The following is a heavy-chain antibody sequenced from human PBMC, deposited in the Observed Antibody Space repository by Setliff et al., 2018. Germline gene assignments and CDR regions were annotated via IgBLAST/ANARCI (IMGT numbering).Heavy chain of an antibody. V-gene: IGHV1-2*02. CDR1: GYTFTGHY. CDR3: ARDGRDYYDSSGYYFRYYYYGMDV. Sequence: VKVSCKSSGYTFTGHYIHWLRQAPGQGPEWMGWIQPDRGVTKYEPRFQDRVIMTRDTSITTTYMEVTRLRSDDTAVYYCARDGRDYYDSSGYYFRYYYYGMDVWGQGTTVTVSS. D-gene: IGHD3-22*01. J-gene: IGHJ6*02. CDR2: IQPDRGVT.